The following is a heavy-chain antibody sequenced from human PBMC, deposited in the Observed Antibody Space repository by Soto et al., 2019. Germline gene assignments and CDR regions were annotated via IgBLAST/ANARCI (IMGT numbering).Heavy chain of an antibody. CDR1: GGSISSSSYY. CDR2: IYYSGST. CDR3: ARQNYNSSGPSAY. J-gene: IGHJ4*02. V-gene: IGHV4-39*01. Sequence: SETLSLTCTVSGGSISSSSYYWGWIRQPPGKGLEWIGSIYYSGSTYYNPSLKSRVTISVDTSKNQFSLKLSSVTAADTAAYYCARQNYNSSGPSAYWGQGTLVTASS. D-gene: IGHD3-22*01.